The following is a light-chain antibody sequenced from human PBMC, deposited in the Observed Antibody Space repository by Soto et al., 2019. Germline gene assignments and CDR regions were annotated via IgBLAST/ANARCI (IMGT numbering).Light chain of an antibody. Sequence: EIVMAQSPATLSLSPGERATLSCGASQSVGINLAWYQQKPGQPPRLLIYNVSTRATAIPARFSGSGSGAEFTLTISGRQSEDSAVYYCQQYNHWPQYTFGQGTKLEIK. V-gene: IGKV3-15*01. CDR2: NVS. J-gene: IGKJ2*01. CDR1: QSVGIN. CDR3: QQYNHWPQYT.